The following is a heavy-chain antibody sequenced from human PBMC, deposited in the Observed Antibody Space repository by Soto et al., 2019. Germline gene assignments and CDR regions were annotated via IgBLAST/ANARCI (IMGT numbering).Heavy chain of an antibody. J-gene: IGHJ4*02. CDR1: GGSFSGYY. CDR2: INHSGST. CDR3: ASRGPGDSSGYFDY. Sequence: SETLSLTCAVYGGSFSGYYWSWIRQPPGKGLEWIGEINHSGSTNYNPSLKSRVTISVDTSKNQFSLKLSSVTAADTAVYYCASRGPGDSSGYFDYWGQGTLVTVSS. V-gene: IGHV4-34*01. D-gene: IGHD3-22*01.